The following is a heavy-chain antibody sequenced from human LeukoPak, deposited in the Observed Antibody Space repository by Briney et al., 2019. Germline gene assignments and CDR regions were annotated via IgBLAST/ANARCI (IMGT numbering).Heavy chain of an antibody. CDR3: ARGPPPGDFDF. Sequence: PGGSLRLSCAASGFTFSSYWMHWVRQAPGKGLVWVSRINSDGSNTIYADSVKGRFTISRDNSKNSLSLQMNSLRGEDTAVYYCARGPPPGDFDFWGQGTLVTVSS. CDR2: INSDGSNT. V-gene: IGHV3-74*01. CDR1: GFTFSSYW. J-gene: IGHJ4*02. D-gene: IGHD1-26*01.